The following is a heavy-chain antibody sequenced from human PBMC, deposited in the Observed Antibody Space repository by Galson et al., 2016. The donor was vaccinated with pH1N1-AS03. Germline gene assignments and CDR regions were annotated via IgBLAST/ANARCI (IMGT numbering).Heavy chain of an antibody. J-gene: IGHJ4*02. V-gene: IGHV4-39*01. Sequence: ETLSLTCTVSGGSISSSSYYWAWIRQPPGKGLEWIASIYYSGSAYYNPSLKSRVTISVDTSKNQFSLKVSSVTAADTAVYYCAIPPSDYWGQGTLVTVSS. CDR3: AIPPSDY. CDR2: IYYSGSA. CDR1: GGSISSSSYY.